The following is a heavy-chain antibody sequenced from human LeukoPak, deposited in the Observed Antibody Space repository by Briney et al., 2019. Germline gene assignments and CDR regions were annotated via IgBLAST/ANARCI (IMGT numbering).Heavy chain of an antibody. J-gene: IGHJ4*02. CDR1: GYTFTSYY. CDR3: ARWGLGGDLDY. V-gene: IGHV1-46*01. D-gene: IGHD2-21*01. CDR2: INPSGGST. Sequence: ASVKVSCKASGYTFTSYYMHWVRQAPGQGLEWMGIINPSGGSTSYAQKFQGRVTMTRNTSISTAYMELSSLRSEDTAVYYCARWGLGGDLDYWGQGTLVTVSS.